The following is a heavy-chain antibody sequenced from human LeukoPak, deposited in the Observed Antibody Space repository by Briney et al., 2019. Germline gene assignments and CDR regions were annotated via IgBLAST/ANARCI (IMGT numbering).Heavy chain of an antibody. V-gene: IGHV4-39*07. CDR2: INHGGST. J-gene: IGHJ4*02. CDR3: ARGGWDYYDSSGYYYLDY. D-gene: IGHD3-22*01. Sequence: PSETLSLTCTVSGGSISSSSYYWGWIRQPPGEGLEWIGEINHGGSTNYNPSLKSRVTISVDTSKNQFSLKLSSVTAADTAVYYCARGGWDYYDSSGYYYLDYWGQGTLVTVSS. CDR1: GGSISSSSYY.